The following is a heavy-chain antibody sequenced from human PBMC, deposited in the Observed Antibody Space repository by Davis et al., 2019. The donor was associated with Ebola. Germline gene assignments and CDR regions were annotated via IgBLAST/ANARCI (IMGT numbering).Heavy chain of an antibody. Sequence: GESLKISCAASGFIFSNAWMNWVRQAPGKGLEWVARIKTNTQGGTTDYASPVEGRFIISRDDSKNTLFLQMNSLNTGDTAIYYCTTGSVEGYWGQGTQVTVSS. J-gene: IGHJ4*02. CDR2: IKTNTQGGTT. CDR1: GFIFSNAW. D-gene: IGHD5-24*01. V-gene: IGHV3-15*01. CDR3: TTGSVEGY.